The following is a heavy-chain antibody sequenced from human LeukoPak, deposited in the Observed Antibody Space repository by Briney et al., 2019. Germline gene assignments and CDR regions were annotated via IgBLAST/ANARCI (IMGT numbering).Heavy chain of an antibody. Sequence: GGSLRLSCAASGFTFSNAWMRWVRQAPGKGLEWVGRIKSKTDGGTTDYAAPVKGRFTISRDDSKNTLYLQMNSLKTEDTAVYYCITDPSYYYDSSGYPFDYWGQGTLVTVSS. CDR3: ITDPSYYYDSSGYPFDY. D-gene: IGHD3-22*01. CDR2: IKSKTDGGTT. V-gene: IGHV3-15*01. J-gene: IGHJ4*02. CDR1: GFTFSNAW.